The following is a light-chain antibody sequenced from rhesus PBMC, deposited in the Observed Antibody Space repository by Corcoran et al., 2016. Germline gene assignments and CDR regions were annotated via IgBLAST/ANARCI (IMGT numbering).Light chain of an antibody. CDR2: WAA. J-gene: IGKJ1*01. V-gene: IGKV4-1*01. CDR1: QSLLYSSNNKNY. CDR3: QQYYSTLWT. Sequence: DIVMTQSPDSLAVSLGERVTINCKSSQSLLYSSNNKNYLAWYQQKPGQAPKLLIYWAATRESGVPNRFSGKGSVTDFTLTISGLQAEDVAVYYCQQYYSTLWTFGQGTKVEIK.